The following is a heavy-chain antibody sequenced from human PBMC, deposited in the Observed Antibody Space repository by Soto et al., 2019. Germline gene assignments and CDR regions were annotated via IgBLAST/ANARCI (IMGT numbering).Heavy chain of an antibody. CDR3: ARVLRLYDSSGYYPLYYYGMDV. J-gene: IGHJ6*02. V-gene: IGHV4-59*01. Sequence: SETLSLTCTVSGGSISSYYWSWIRQPPGKGLEWIGYIYYSGSTNYNPSLKSRVTISVDTSKNQFSLKLSSVTAADTAVYYCARVLRLYDSSGYYPLYYYGMDVWGQGTTVTVSS. D-gene: IGHD3-22*01. CDR1: GGSISSYY. CDR2: IYYSGST.